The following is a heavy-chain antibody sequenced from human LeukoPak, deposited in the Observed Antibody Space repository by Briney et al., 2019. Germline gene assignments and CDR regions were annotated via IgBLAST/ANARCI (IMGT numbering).Heavy chain of an antibody. CDR3: ARVLLVTPVTAFDV. Sequence: SETLSLTCAVYGGAFSSYYWSWIRQPPGKGLEWSGQIDHSGSTNINPSLKSRVTMSVDTTKKRVSLNLNSVTAADTAVYYCARVLLVTPVTAFDVWGQGTMVAGSS. CDR2: IDHSGST. V-gene: IGHV4-34*01. D-gene: IGHD4-23*01. CDR1: GGAFSSYY. J-gene: IGHJ3*01.